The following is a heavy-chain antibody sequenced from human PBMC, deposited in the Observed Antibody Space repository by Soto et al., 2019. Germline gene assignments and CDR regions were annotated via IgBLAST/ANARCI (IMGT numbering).Heavy chain of an antibody. CDR3: AKDMVPYYDDSSRYYYFHIEV. J-gene: IGHJ4*02. D-gene: IGHD3-22*01. V-gene: IGHV3-23*01. CDR2: ISGSGGST. CDR1: GFTFSSYA. Sequence: GWSMRLSSAASGFTFSSYAMSWVRQAPGKGLEWVSAISGSGGSTYYADSVKSRFTISRDNSKNTLYLQMNSLRAEDTAVYYCAKDMVPYYDDSSRYYYFHIEVWCQGTLVTV.